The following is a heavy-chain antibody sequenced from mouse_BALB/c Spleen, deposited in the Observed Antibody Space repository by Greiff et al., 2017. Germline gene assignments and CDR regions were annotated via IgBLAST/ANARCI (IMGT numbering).Heavy chain of an antibody. J-gene: IGHJ2*01. CDR2: ISSGSSTI. V-gene: IGHV5-17*02. D-gene: IGHD4-1*01. CDR3: ARSGTFDY. Sequence: EVKLVESGGGLVQPGGSRKLSCAASGFTFSSFGMHWVRQAPEKGLEWVAYISSGSSTIYYADTVKGRFTISRDNPKNTLFLQMTSLRSEDTAMYYCARSGTFDYWGKGTTLTVSS. CDR1: GFTFSSFG.